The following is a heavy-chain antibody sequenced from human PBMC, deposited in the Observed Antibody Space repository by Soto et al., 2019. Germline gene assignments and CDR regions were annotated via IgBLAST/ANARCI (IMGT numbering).Heavy chain of an antibody. J-gene: IGHJ6*03. CDR3: ARGTSHFYYYMDV. CDR1: GFKFRYYG. Sequence: ESGGGVVQPGTSLRLSCTASGFKFRYYGMHWVRQGPGKGLEWVAVIWYDGGRDYYSDSVEGRFTISRDNFKNTVYLEMNSLRVEDTAVYYCARGTSHFYYYMDVWGEGTTVTVSS. D-gene: IGHD3-16*01. V-gene: IGHV3-33*01. CDR2: IWYDGGRD.